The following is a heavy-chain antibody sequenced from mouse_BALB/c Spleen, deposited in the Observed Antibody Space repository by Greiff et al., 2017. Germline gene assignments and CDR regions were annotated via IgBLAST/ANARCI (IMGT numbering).Heavy chain of an antibody. CDR2: INSNGGST. CDR3: AGRAFITTVVAWYFDV. D-gene: IGHD1-1*01. CDR1: GFTFSSYY. Sequence: DVMLVESGGGLVKLGGSLKLSCAASGFTFSSYYMSWVRQTPEKRLELVASINSNGGSTYYPDTVKGRFTISRNNAKNTLYLQMSSLKSEDTALYYCAGRAFITTVVAWYFDVWGAGTTVTVSS. J-gene: IGHJ1*01. V-gene: IGHV5-6-2*01.